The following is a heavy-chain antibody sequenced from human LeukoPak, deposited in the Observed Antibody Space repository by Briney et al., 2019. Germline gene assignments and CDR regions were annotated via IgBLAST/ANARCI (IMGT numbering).Heavy chain of an antibody. D-gene: IGHD6-13*01. CDR2: IKQDGSEK. Sequence: GGSLRLSCAASGFTFSSYWMSWVRQAPGKGLEWVANIKQDGSEKNYVDSVKGRFTISRDNAKNSLYLQMNSLRAEDTAVYYCARCRGYSSSWYGDAFDIWGQGTMVTVSS. CDR3: ARCRGYSSSWYGDAFDI. V-gene: IGHV3-7*04. CDR1: GFTFSSYW. J-gene: IGHJ3*02.